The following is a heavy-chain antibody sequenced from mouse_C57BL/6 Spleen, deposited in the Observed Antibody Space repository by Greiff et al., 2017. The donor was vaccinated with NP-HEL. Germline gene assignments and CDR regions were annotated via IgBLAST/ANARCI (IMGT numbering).Heavy chain of an antibody. D-gene: IGHD1-1*01. CDR3: ARLVEDWYFDV. V-gene: IGHV1-64*01. CDR1: GYTFTSYW. CDR2: IHPNSGST. Sequence: QVQLQQPGAELVKPGASVKLSCKASGYTFTSYWMHWVKQRPGQGLEWIGMIHPNSGSTNYNEKFKSKATLTVDKSSSTAYMQLSSLTSEDSAVYYCARLVEDWYFDVWGTGTTVTVSS. J-gene: IGHJ1*03.